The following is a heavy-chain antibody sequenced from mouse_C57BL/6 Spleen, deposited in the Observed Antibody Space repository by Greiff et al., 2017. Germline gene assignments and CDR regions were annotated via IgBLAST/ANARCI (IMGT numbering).Heavy chain of an antibody. CDR2: IDPSDSET. D-gene: IGHD1-1*01. CDR3: ARAYGSGFDY. J-gene: IGHJ2*01. V-gene: IGHV1-52*01. Sequence: QVQLQQPGAELVRPGSSVKLSCKASGYTFTSYWMHWVKQRPIQGLDWIGNIDPSDSETHYNQKFKDKATLTVDKSSSTAYMQLSSLTSEDSAVYYCARAYGSGFDYWGQGTTLTVSS. CDR1: GYTFTSYW.